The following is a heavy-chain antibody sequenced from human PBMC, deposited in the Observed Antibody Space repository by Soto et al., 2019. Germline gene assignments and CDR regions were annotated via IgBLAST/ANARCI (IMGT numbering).Heavy chain of an antibody. J-gene: IGHJ4*02. CDR1: GFTVSHNY. CDR2: IYSGGST. Sequence: EVQVVESGGGLVQPGGSLRLSCAASGFTVSHNYMSWVRQASGKGLEWVSVIYSGGSTNYADSVKGRFTISRDNSKNMVYLQMNSLRVEDTAVYYCASGAGSAIFDYWGQGTLVTVSS. D-gene: IGHD6-19*01. V-gene: IGHV3-66*01. CDR3: ASGAGSAIFDY.